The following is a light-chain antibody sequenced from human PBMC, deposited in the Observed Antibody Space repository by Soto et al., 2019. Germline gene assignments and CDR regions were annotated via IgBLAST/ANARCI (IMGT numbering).Light chain of an antibody. CDR2: SNN. CDR1: SSNIGSNP. CDR3: AAWDDSLNGYV. J-gene: IGLJ1*01. V-gene: IGLV1-44*01. Sequence: QSVLTQPPSASGTPGQRVTISCSGSSSNIGSNPVNWYQQLPGTAPKLLIYSNNQRPSGVPDRFSGSKSGPSASLAISGLQSEDEADYYCAAWDDSLNGYVFGTGTKVTVL.